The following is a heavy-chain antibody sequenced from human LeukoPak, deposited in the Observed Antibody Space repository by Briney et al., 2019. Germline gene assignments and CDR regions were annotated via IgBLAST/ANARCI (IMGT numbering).Heavy chain of an antibody. CDR2: INSDGSST. V-gene: IGHV3-74*01. J-gene: IGHJ4*02. CDR1: GFTFSSYW. Sequence: GGSPRLSCAASGFTFSSYWMHWVRQAPGKGLVWVSRINSDGSSTSYADSVKGRFTISRDNAKNTLYLQMNSLRAEDTAVYYCAKGYSYGHYDYWGQGTLVTVSS. D-gene: IGHD5-18*01. CDR3: AKGYSYGHYDY.